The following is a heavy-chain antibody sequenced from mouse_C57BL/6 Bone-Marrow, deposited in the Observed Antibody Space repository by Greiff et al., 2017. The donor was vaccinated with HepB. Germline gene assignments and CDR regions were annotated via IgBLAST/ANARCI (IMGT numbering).Heavy chain of an antibody. CDR1: GYTFTSYW. CDR3: ARGGGYSHLDY. D-gene: IGHD2-12*01. V-gene: IGHV1-52*01. Sequence: QVQLQQPGAELVRPGSSVKLSCKASGYTFTSYWMHWVKQRPIQGLEWIGNIDPSDSETHYNQKFKDKATLTVDKSSSTAYMQLSSLTSEDSAVYYCARGGGYSHLDYWGQGTTLTVSS. CDR2: IDPSDSET. J-gene: IGHJ2*01.